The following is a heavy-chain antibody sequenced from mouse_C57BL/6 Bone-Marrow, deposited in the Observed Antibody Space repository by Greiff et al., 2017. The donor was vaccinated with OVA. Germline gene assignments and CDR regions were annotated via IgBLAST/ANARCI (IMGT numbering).Heavy chain of an antibody. V-gene: IGHV1-26*01. D-gene: IGHD2-1*01. CDR3: ASQPYGNSMDY. CDR2: INPNNGGT. Sequence: VQLQQSGPELVKPGASVKISCKASGYTFTDYYMNWVKQSHGKSLEWIGDINPNNGGTSYNQKFKGKATLTVDKSSSTAYMELRSLTSEDSAVYYCASQPYGNSMDYWGQGTSVTVSS. CDR1: GYTFTDYY. J-gene: IGHJ4*01.